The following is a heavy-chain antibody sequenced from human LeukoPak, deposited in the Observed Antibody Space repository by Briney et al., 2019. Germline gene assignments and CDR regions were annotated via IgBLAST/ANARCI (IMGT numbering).Heavy chain of an antibody. D-gene: IGHD3-9*01. CDR1: GGSVSSGSYY. CDR2: IYYSGST. CDR3: ARETYYDILTGYYNVGNWFDP. J-gene: IGHJ5*02. V-gene: IGHV4-61*01. Sequence: PSETLSLTCTVSGGSVSSGSYYWSWIRQPPGKGLEWIGYIYYSGSTNYNPSLKSRVTISVDTSKNQFSLKLSSVTAADTAVYYCARETYYDILTGYYNVGNWFDPWGQGTLVTVSS.